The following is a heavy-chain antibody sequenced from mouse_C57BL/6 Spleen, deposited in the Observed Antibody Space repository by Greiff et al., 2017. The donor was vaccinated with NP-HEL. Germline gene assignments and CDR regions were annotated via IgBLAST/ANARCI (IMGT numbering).Heavy chain of an antibody. D-gene: IGHD1-1*01. CDR2: IDPSDSYT. J-gene: IGHJ1*03. CDR1: GYTFTSYW. CDR3: ARRKSYGSSSYWYFDV. Sequence: QVQLKQPGAELVMPGASVKLSCKASGYTFTSYWMHWVKQRPGQGLEWIGEIDPSDSYTNYNQKFKGKSTLTVDKSSSTAYMQLSSLTSEDSAVYYCARRKSYGSSSYWYFDVWGTGTTVTVSS. V-gene: IGHV1-69*01.